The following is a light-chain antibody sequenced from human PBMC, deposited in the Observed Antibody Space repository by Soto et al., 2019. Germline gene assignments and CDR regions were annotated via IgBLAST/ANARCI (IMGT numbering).Light chain of an antibody. CDR1: QSVNSVY. CDR2: GAS. V-gene: IGKV3-20*01. CDR3: QQYGTSPLT. Sequence: DIVLTQSPGTLSLSPGDRATLSCRASQSVNSVYLAWYQQRPGQAPRLLIHGASSRATGTPDRFSGGGSGTDFTLIISRLEAEDFAVYYCQQYGTSPLTFGAGTKV. J-gene: IGKJ4*01.